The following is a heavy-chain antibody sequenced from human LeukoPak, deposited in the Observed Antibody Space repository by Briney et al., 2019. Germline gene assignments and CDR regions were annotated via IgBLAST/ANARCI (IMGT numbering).Heavy chain of an antibody. CDR1: GFTFSSYE. CDR2: ISSSGSTI. CDR3: ARYTSSPGEGMDV. J-gene: IGHJ6*02. V-gene: IGHV3-48*03. D-gene: IGHD3-16*01. Sequence: TGGSLRLSCAASGFTFSSYEMNWVRQAPGRGLEWISYISSSGSTIYYADSVKGRFTTSRDNAKNSLYLQMNSLRAEDTAVYYCARYTSSPGEGMDVWGQGTTVTVSS.